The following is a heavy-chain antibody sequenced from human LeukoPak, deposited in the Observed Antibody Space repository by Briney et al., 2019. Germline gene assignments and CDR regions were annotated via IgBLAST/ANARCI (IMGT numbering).Heavy chain of an antibody. CDR2: INSDGGST. V-gene: IGHV3-74*01. D-gene: IGHD1-26*01. J-gene: IGHJ4*02. CDR3: ARDPKGGIVGATHYFDY. CDR1: GFTFSSYW. Sequence: PGGSLRLSCAASGFTFSSYWMHWVRQAPGKGLVWVSRINSDGGSTSYADSVKGRFTISRDNSKNTLYLQMNSLRAEDTAVYYCARDPKGGIVGATHYFDYWGQGTLVTVSS.